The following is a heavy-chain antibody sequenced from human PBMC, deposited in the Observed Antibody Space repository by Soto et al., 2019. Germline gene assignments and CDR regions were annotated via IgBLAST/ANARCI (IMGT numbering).Heavy chain of an antibody. CDR3: AIYGSYYSIPGPRTYAP. CDR2: ISAYNGNT. Sequence: GASVKVSCKASGYTFTSYGISWVRQAPGQGLEWMGWISAYNGNTNYAQKLQGRVTMTTDTSTSTAYMELRSLRSDDTAVYYCAIYGSYYSIPGPRTYAPWGKGPRVPVSS. CDR1: GYTFTSYG. J-gene: IGHJ5*02. V-gene: IGHV1-18*01. D-gene: IGHD4-4*01.